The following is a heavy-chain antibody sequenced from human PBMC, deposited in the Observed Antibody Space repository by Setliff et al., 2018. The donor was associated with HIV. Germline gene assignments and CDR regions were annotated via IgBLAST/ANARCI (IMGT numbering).Heavy chain of an antibody. CDR3: AAQGVL. J-gene: IGHJ4*02. V-gene: IGHV3-48*03. CDR1: GFTFSSYE. Sequence: PGGSLRLSCAASGFTFSSYEMNWVRQAPGKGLEWVSDISSSGSTIYYADSVKGRSTISRDNAKNSVLLQMNSLRVEDTAVYFCAAQGVLWGQGTQVTVSS. CDR2: ISSSGSTI.